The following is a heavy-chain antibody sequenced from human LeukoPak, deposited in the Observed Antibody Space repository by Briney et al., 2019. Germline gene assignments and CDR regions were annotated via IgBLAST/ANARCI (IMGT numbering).Heavy chain of an antibody. CDR1: GFTFSNFV. D-gene: IGHD6-19*01. V-gene: IGHV3-23*01. J-gene: IGHJ4*02. CDR3: AKDTPLTLYTSGWSSNSFDY. CDR2: ITGGSGAK. Sequence: GGSLRLSCTASGFTFSNFVMSWGRQAPGKGLGWVSTITGGSGAKYYADFVKGRFTISRDNSKDTLYLQMHSLRAEDTAVYYCAKDTPLTLYTSGWSSNSFDYWGQGTLVAVSS.